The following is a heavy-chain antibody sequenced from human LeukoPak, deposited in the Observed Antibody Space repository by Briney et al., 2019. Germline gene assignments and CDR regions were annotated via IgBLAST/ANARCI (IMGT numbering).Heavy chain of an antibody. CDR2: INHSGST. CDR1: GGSFSGYY. J-gene: IGHJ3*02. Sequence: SETLSLTCAVYGGSFSGYYWSWIRQPPGRGLEWIGEINHSGSTNYNPSLKSRVTISVDTSKNQFSLKLSSVTAADTAVYCYASGRDAFDIWGQGTMVTVSS. CDR3: ASGRDAFDI. V-gene: IGHV4-34*01.